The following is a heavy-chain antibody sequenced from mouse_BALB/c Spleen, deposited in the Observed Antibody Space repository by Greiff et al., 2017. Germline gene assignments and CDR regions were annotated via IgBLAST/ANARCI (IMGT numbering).Heavy chain of an antibody. D-gene: IGHD2-14*01. CDR3: ARQGYYRYDDAMDY. CDR2: ISNGGGST. J-gene: IGHJ4*01. CDR1: GFTFSSYT. V-gene: IGHV5-12-2*01. Sequence: EVQVVESGGGLVQPGGSLKLSCAASGFTFSSYTMSWVRQTPEKRLEWVAYISNGGGSTYYPDTVKGRFTISRDNAKNTLYLQMSSLKSEDTAMYYCARQGYYRYDDAMDYWGQGTSVTVSS.